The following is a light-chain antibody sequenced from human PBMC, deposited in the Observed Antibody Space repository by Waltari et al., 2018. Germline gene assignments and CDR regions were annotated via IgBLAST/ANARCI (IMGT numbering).Light chain of an antibody. CDR1: QGISSW. CDR2: AAS. J-gene: IGKJ1*01. CDR3: QEYSTFSWT. V-gene: IGKV1D-16*01. Sequence: IQMTQSPSSVSASVGDRVTITCRASQGISSWLAWYQQKPGKAPRLLIYAASALQSGVPSRFSGSGSELHFTLTISSLQPEDFATYFCQEYSTFSWTFGQGTKVEI.